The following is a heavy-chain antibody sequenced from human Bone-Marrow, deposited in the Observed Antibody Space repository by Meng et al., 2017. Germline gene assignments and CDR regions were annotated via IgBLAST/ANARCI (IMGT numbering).Heavy chain of an antibody. CDR2: ISGSGGST. D-gene: IGHD2-15*01. CDR1: GFTFSSYA. Sequence: GGSLRLSCAASGFTFSSYAMSWVRQAPGKGLEWVSAISGSGGSTYYADSVKGRFTISRDNSKNTLYLQMNSLRAEDTAVYYCARDPYVVVVAATTGSGYYFDYWGQGTLVTVS. V-gene: IGHV3-23*01. CDR3: ARDPYVVVVAATTGSGYYFDY. J-gene: IGHJ4*02.